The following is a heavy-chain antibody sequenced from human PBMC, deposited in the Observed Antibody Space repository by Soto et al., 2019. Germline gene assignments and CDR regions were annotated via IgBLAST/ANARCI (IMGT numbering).Heavy chain of an antibody. J-gene: IGHJ4*02. D-gene: IGHD3-22*01. Sequence: QVQLQESGPGLVKPSETLSLTCAVSGDSISSYYCMWIRQPPGKGLESIGYLYYGRSANYNPSLKSRVTLSVDTSTNQCSLALCSMTAADTAVYYCALRSMAVVPEYWGQGTLVTVSS. V-gene: IGHV4-59*01. CDR1: GDSISSYY. CDR2: LYYGRSA. CDR3: ALRSMAVVPEY.